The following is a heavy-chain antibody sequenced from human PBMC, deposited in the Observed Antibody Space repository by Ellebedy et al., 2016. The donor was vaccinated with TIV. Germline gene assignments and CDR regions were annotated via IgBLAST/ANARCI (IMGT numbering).Heavy chain of an antibody. J-gene: IGHJ6*02. CDR3: AREDRRQSDFWSGYYSGLYYYGMDV. CDR2: IRQDGSEK. V-gene: IGHV3-7*01. D-gene: IGHD3-3*01. CDR1: GFTLSNYW. Sequence: GESLKISCAASGFTLSNYWMTWVRQTAGKGLEWVANIRQDGSEKFYVGSVRGRFTISRDNAKTLVYLQMNSLRAEDTAVYYCAREDRRQSDFWSGYYSGLYYYGMDVWGQGTTVTVSS.